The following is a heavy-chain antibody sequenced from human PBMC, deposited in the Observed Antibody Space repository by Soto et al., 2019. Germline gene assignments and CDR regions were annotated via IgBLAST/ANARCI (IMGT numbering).Heavy chain of an antibody. CDR3: EHAIAHVVVVDDINHDFDI. CDR2: ISGSGGST. J-gene: IGHJ3*02. Sequence: GGSXGLSCAASGVTFGIYSVILFRHAPGKGLGWVSAISGSGGSTYYADSVKGRLTISRENSKNTLYLQMNSLRAEDTAVYYCEHAIAHVVVVDDINHDFDIRGQATMV. V-gene: IGHV3-23*01. CDR1: GVTFGIYS. D-gene: IGHD2-15*01.